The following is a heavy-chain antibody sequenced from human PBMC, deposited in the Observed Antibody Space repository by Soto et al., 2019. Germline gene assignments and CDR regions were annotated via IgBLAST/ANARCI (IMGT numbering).Heavy chain of an antibody. D-gene: IGHD4-17*01. Sequence: ASVKVSCKASGYTFTSYGISWVRQAPGQGLEWMAWISPLKGRTQYSQKAQGRVTLSTDTSSNTAYMEMTPLRVDDTAVYYCAMDYGDRPEYFKHWGQGTLVTVSS. CDR1: GYTFTSYG. CDR2: ISPLKGRT. V-gene: IGHV1-18*04. CDR3: AMDYGDRPEYFKH. J-gene: IGHJ1*01.